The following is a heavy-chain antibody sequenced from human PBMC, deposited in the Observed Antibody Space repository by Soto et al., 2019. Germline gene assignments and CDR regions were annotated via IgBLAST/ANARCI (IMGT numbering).Heavy chain of an antibody. CDR1: GGTFSSYT. V-gene: IGHV1-69*02. Sequence: QVQLVQSGAEVKKPGSSVKVSCKASGGTFSSYTISWVRQAPGQGLEWMGRIIPILGIANYAQKFQGRVTITADKSTSTAYMELSSLRSEDTAVYYCAIRIQLWELRHDAFDIWGQGTMVTVSS. J-gene: IGHJ3*02. D-gene: IGHD5-18*01. CDR3: AIRIQLWELRHDAFDI. CDR2: IIPILGIA.